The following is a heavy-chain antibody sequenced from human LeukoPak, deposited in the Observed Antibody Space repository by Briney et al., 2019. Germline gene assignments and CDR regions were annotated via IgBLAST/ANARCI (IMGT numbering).Heavy chain of an antibody. J-gene: IGHJ4*02. CDR2: ISGSGGST. CDR1: GFTFSSYA. CDR3: AKDAYRLRFFAWDGFDY. D-gene: IGHD3-3*01. V-gene: IGHV3-23*01. Sequence: PGGSLRLSCAASGFTFSSYAMSWVRQAPGKGLEWVSAISGSGGSTYYADSVKGRFTISRDNSKNTLYLQMNSLRAEDTAVYYCAKDAYRLRFFAWDGFDYWGQGTLVTVSS.